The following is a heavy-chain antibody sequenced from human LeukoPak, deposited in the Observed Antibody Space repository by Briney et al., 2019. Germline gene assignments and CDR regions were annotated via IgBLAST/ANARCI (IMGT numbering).Heavy chain of an antibody. V-gene: IGHV1-18*01. Sequence: GASVKVSCKASGYTFPSYGISWVRQAPGQGLEWMGWISAYNGNTNYAQKLQGRVTMTTDTSTSTAYMELRSLRSDDTAVYYCARDKKDRVGHYYYYYMDVWGKGTTVTISS. CDR2: ISAYNGNT. CDR1: GYTFPSYG. J-gene: IGHJ6*03. D-gene: IGHD1-26*01. CDR3: ARDKKDRVGHYYYYYMDV.